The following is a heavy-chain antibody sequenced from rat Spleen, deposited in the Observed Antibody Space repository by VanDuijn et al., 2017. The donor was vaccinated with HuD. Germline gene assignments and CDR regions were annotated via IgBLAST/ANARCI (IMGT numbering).Heavy chain of an antibody. CDR1: GFTFSSFP. J-gene: IGHJ4*01. Sequence: EVQLVESGGGLVQPGRSLKLSCAASGFTFSSFPMAWVRQAPKKDLEWVASISSGGGGIYYLDSVKGRFTISRDNAKITLYLQMDSLRSEDTASYYCARHHYDGYYHGPVLGVMDAWGQGDSVTVSS. D-gene: IGHD1-12*03. CDR3: ARHHYDGYYHGPVLGVMDA. V-gene: IGHV5-25*01. CDR2: ISSGGGGI.